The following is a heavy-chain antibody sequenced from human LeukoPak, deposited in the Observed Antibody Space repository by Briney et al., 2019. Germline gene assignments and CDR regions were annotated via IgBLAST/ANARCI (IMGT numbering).Heavy chain of an antibody. CDR2: VNPSDGST. D-gene: IGHD2-2*01. Sequence: GASVTVSFKASGYSFTSYYMHWVRQPPGQGLEWMGIVNPSDGSTSYAHKFQGRVTMTRDTSTSTVYMELSSLRSEDTAVYYCASNYCSSTSCPRDSEHWGQGTLVTVSS. V-gene: IGHV1-46*01. J-gene: IGHJ4*02. CDR3: ASNYCSSTSCPRDSEH. CDR1: GYSFTSYY.